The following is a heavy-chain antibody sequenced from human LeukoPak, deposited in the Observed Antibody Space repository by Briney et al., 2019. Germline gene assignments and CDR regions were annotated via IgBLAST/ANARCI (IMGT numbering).Heavy chain of an antibody. Sequence: GGSPRLSCAVYGFTLTSYAMRWVRVAPGGGLGSDPSITGSGTSSYYADSEKGRFTISRDKSKNTMYLKMNSLRVKDTAVDDCPKDRVAAARIGEFDYWGQGTLVTVSS. D-gene: IGHD6-13*01. V-gene: IGHV3-23*01. CDR3: PKDRVAAARIGEFDY. CDR2: ITGSGTSS. CDR1: GFTLTSYA. J-gene: IGHJ4*02.